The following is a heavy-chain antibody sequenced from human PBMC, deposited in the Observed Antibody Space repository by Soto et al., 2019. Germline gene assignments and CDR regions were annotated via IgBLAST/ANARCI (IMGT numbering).Heavy chain of an antibody. CDR2: ISSSSSYI. CDR1: GFTFSSYS. J-gene: IGHJ4*02. V-gene: IGHV3-21*01. CDR3: ARASDVLLWFGELPH. Sequence: PGGSLRLSCAASGFTFSSYSMNWVRQAPGKGLKWVSSISSSSSYIYYADSVRGRFTISRDNAKNSLYLQMNSLRAEDTAVYYCARASDVLLWFGELPHWAQGTLVTVSS. D-gene: IGHD3-10*01.